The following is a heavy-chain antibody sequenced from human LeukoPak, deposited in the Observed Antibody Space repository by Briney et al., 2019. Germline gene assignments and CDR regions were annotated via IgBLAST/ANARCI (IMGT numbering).Heavy chain of an antibody. CDR3: ARWSGFHD. CDR1: GFTFSTYW. CDR2: INSDGSST. V-gene: IGHV3-74*01. Sequence: GGSLRLSCAASGFTFSTYWMHWVRQAPGKGLVWVSRINSDGSSTSYADSVKGRFIISRDNSKSIVYLQMNSLQTDDTGVYYCARWSGFHDWGQGTRVTVSS. J-gene: IGHJ4*02. D-gene: IGHD3-3*01.